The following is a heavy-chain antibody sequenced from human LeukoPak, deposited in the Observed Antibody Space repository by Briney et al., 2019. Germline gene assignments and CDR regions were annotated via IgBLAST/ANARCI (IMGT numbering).Heavy chain of an antibody. CDR2: INHSGST. D-gene: IGHD3-22*01. J-gene: IGHJ4*02. CDR3: ARLYYYDSSGLDY. V-gene: IGHV4-34*01. Sequence: PSETLSLTCAVYGGSFSGYYWSWIRQPPGKGLESIGEINHSGSTNYNPSLKSRVTISVDTSKNQFSLKLSSVTAADTAVYYCARLYYYDSSGLDYWGQGTLVTVSS. CDR1: GGSFSGYY.